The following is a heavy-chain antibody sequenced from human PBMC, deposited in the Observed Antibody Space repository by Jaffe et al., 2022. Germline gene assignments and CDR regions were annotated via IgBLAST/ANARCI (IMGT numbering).Heavy chain of an antibody. CDR2: IYSGGST. J-gene: IGHJ5*02. D-gene: IGHD6-19*01. CDR1: GFTVSSNY. CDR3: ARVTISGWYELEYNWFDP. Sequence: EVQLVESGGGLVQPGGSLRLSCAASGFTVSSNYMSWVRQAPGKGLEWVSVIYSGGSTYYADSVKGRFTISRHNSKNTLYLQMNSLRAEDTAVYYCARVTISGWYELEYNWFDPWGQGTLVTVSS. V-gene: IGHV3-53*04.